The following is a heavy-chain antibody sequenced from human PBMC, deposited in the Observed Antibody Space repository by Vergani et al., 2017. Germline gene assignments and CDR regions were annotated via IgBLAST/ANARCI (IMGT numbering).Heavy chain of an antibody. CDR2: ISDSGGST. D-gene: IGHD2-2*01. CDR3: AGNPVVPAAMFAFDI. CDR1: GFTFSSYA. V-gene: IGHV3-23*01. Sequence: EVQLLESGGGLVQPGGSLRLSCVASGFTFSSYAMSWVRQAPGKGLEWVSSISDSGGSTFYADSVKGRFTISRDNSKNTLYLQMNSLRVEDTAVYYCAGNPVVPAAMFAFDIWGQGTMVTVSS. J-gene: IGHJ3*02.